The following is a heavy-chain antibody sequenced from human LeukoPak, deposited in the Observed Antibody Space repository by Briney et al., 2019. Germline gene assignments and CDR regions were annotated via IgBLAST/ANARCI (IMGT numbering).Heavy chain of an antibody. CDR3: ARLSLHCSGGSCYRGAFDS. J-gene: IGHJ4*02. Sequence: SETLSLTCTVSGGSTGSDYWSWIRQPPGKGLEWIAYVYYSGVTSYNPSLKSRVAISIDTSKNQFSLNLSSVTAADTAVYYCARLSLHCSGGSCYRGAFDSWGQETLVTVSS. D-gene: IGHD2-15*01. CDR2: VYYSGVT. V-gene: IGHV4-59*08. CDR1: GGSTGSDY.